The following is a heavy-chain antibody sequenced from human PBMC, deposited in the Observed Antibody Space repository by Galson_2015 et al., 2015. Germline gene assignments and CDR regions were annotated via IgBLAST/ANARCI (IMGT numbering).Heavy chain of an antibody. Sequence: SLRLSCAASGFRVISSYMTWVRQGPGKGLEWVSAIYSGGDTKHAGPVQGRVTLSTEHVEDTLFLQLTDLRPEDTAIYYCARDSDRGDGGMGVWGQGTTVIVSS. V-gene: IGHV3-66*02. J-gene: IGHJ6*02. CDR2: IYSGGDT. CDR3: ARDSDRGDGGMGV. CDR1: GFRVISSY. D-gene: IGHD3-10*01.